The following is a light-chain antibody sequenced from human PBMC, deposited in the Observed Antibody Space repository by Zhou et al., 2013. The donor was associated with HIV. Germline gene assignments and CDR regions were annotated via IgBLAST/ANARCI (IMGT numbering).Light chain of an antibody. CDR3: QQYNSYSPLT. V-gene: IGKV1-5*03. J-gene: IGKJ4*01. Sequence: DIQMTQSPSTLSASVGDRVTITCRASQSISSWLAWYQQKPGKAPKLLIYKASSLESGVPSRFSGSGSGTEFTLTISSLQPDDFATYYCQQYNSYSPLTFGGGTEGGRSN. CDR2: KAS. CDR1: QSISSW.